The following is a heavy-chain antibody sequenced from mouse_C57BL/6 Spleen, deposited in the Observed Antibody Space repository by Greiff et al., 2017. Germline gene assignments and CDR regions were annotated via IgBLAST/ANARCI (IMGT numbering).Heavy chain of an antibody. CDR3: ARPLLDDYDRFAY. CDR1: GYTFTDYY. J-gene: IGHJ3*01. Sequence: EVQLVESGPVLVKPGASVKMSCKASGYTFTDYYMNWVKQSHGKSLEWIGVINPYNGGTSYNQKFKGKATLTVDKSSSTAYMELNSLTSEDSAVYYCARPLLDDYDRFAYWGQGTLVTVSA. D-gene: IGHD2-4*01. CDR2: INPYNGGT. V-gene: IGHV1-19*01.